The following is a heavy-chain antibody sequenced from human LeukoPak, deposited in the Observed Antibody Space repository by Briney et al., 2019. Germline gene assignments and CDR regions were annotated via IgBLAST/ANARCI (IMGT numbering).Heavy chain of an antibody. D-gene: IGHD4-17*01. Sequence: PGGSLRLSCSAWGFALRSYNMNDLRETPGRGREGWSSSSRGSTFISYADSVRGRLTVSREDAKNSLYLEMNSLRAAATGVYYCARDVPVTTGSFYYMDVWGKGTTVTVSS. CDR2: SSRGSTFI. CDR3: ARDVPVTTGSFYYMDV. V-gene: IGHV3-21*01. CDR1: GFALRSYN. J-gene: IGHJ6*03.